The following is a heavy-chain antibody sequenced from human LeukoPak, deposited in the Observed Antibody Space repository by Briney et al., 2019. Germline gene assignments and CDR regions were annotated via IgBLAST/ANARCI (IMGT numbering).Heavy chain of an antibody. Sequence: ASVKVSCKASGYTFTSYGISWVRQAPGQGLEWMGWISAYNGNANYAQKLQGRVTMTTDTSTSTAYMELRSLRSDGTAVYYCARVHYYGSGTQEVPHMDVWGKGTTVTISS. CDR1: GYTFTSYG. V-gene: IGHV1-18*01. J-gene: IGHJ6*03. CDR2: ISAYNGNA. D-gene: IGHD3-10*01. CDR3: ARVHYYGSGTQEVPHMDV.